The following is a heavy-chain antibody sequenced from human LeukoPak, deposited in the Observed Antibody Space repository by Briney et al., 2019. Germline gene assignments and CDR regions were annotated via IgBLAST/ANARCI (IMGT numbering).Heavy chain of an antibody. CDR2: ISYDGSNK. CDR3: AIAAAGSFDY. V-gene: IGHV3-30-3*01. Sequence: PGGSLRLSCAASGFTFSSYAMHWVRQAPGKGLEWVAVISYDGSNKYYADSVKGRFTIPRDNSKNTLYLQMNSLRAEDTAVYYCAIAAAGSFDYWGQGTLVTVSS. D-gene: IGHD6-13*01. CDR1: GFTFSSYA. J-gene: IGHJ4*02.